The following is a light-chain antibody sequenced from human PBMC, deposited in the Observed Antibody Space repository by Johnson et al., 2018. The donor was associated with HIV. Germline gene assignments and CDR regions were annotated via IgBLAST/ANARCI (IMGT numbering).Light chain of an antibody. CDR1: SSNIGNNY. CDR2: ENN. V-gene: IGLV1-51*02. Sequence: QSVLTQPPSVSAAPVQKVTISCSGSSSNIGNNYVSWYQQLPGTAPKLLIYENNKRPSGIPDRFSGSKSGTSATLGITGLQTGDEADYYCGTWDSSPSAYVFGTGTKVTGL. J-gene: IGLJ1*01. CDR3: GTWDSSPSAYV.